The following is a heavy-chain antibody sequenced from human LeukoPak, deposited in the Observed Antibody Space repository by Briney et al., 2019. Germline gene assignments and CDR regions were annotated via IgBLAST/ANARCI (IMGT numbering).Heavy chain of an antibody. CDR1: GFTFNRDC. Sequence: GGSLRLSCTASGFTFNRDCAAWVRQAPGKGLEWVANIKEDGSEKNYVDSVKGRFTISRDNAENSVYLQMNDLRAEDTGVYYCVTKEPSTSGWSYWGQGTLVTVSS. V-gene: IGHV3-7*01. J-gene: IGHJ4*02. CDR2: IKEDGSEK. CDR3: VTKEPSTSGWSY. D-gene: IGHD6-19*01.